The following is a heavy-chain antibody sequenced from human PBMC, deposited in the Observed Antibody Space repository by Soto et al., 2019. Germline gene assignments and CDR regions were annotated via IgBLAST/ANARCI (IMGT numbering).Heavy chain of an antibody. CDR2: IDYSGNT. CDR3: HIWGRSTSSDN. D-gene: IGHD3-16*01. V-gene: IGHV4-39*01. J-gene: IGHJ4*02. CDR1: GGSIPSSYF. Sequence: QLQLQESGPGLVKHSETLSLTCTVSGGSIPSSYFWGWVRQSPGKGLEWIASIDYSGNTYHNPSLRSRDARYIVTSNNQCTLRLMSMTPADTAVYYCHIWGRSTSSDNRGQGTLVTVS.